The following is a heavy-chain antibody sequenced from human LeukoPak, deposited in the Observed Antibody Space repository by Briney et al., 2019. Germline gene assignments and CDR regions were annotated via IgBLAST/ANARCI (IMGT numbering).Heavy chain of an antibody. V-gene: IGHV5-51*01. D-gene: IGHD3-22*01. Sequence: GESLKISCKASGYNFNTYWIAWVRQMPRKGLEVMGIIYPGDSDTRYSPSFQGQVTISADKSISTAYLQWSSLKASDTAMYYCARLTHDSSGHFFDYWGXGTLVTVSS. CDR3: ARLTHDSSGHFFDY. J-gene: IGHJ4*01. CDR2: IYPGDSDT. CDR1: GYNFNTYW.